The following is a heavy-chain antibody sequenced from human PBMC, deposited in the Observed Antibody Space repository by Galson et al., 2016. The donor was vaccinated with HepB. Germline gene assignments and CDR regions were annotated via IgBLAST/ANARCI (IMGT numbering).Heavy chain of an antibody. V-gene: IGHV1-8*01. CDR3: ARGLGREDGPAMDKDS. J-gene: IGHJ4*02. CDR1: GDPFTSYD. D-gene: IGHD1-14*01. Sequence: SVKVSCKASGDPFTSYDISWVRQATGQGLEWMGWMSPNSGNTGYAQKFQGRLTLTRNTSISTAYMELSSLTSDDTAVYYCARGLGREDGPAMDKDSWGQGTLVTVST. CDR2: MSPNSGNT.